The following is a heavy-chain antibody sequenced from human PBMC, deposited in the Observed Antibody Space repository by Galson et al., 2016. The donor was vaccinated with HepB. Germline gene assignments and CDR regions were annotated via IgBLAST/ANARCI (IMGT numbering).Heavy chain of an antibody. V-gene: IGHV1-8*01. CDR2: MNPNSGNT. Sequence: SVKVSCKASGYTYSSYDITWVRQATGQGLEWMGGMNPNSGNTDYAQKFQGRVTMTRNTSISTAYMELSSLRSEDTAMYYCARGRYDSGSWYYIDFWGQGTLVTVSS. D-gene: IGHD6-13*01. CDR1: GYTYSSYD. CDR3: ARGRYDSGSWYYIDF. J-gene: IGHJ4*02.